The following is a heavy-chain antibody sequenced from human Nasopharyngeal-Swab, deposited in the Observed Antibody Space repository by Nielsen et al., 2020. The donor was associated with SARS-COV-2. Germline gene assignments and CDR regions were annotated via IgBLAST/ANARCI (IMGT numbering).Heavy chain of an antibody. CDR3: ARGSVYHTLLY. Sequence: GGSLRPSCAASGLTFSTYNMNWVRQAPGKGLEWVSSISTTNGSMDYADSVRRRFTISRDNAKNSLFLQMNNLRAEDTAVYYCARGSVYHTLLYWGQGTLVTVS. CDR2: ISTTNGSM. D-gene: IGHD3-3*01. J-gene: IGHJ4*02. CDR1: GLTFSTYN. V-gene: IGHV3-21*04.